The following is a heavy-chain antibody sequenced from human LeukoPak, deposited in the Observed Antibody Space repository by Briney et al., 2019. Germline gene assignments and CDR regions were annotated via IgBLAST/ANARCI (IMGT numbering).Heavy chain of an antibody. CDR2: INHSGST. V-gene: IGHV4-34*01. Sequence: SETLSLTCAVYGGSFSGYYWSWIRQPPGKGLEWIGEINHSGSTNYNPSLKSRVTISVDTSKNQFSLKLSSVTAADTAVYYCARGPYYYGSGSNHFDYWGQGTLVNVSS. CDR3: ARGPYYYGSGSNHFDY. J-gene: IGHJ4*02. CDR1: GGSFSGYY. D-gene: IGHD3-10*01.